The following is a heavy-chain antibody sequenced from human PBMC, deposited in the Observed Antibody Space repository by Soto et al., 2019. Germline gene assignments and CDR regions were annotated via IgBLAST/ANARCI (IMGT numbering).Heavy chain of an antibody. CDR1: GFLVNSAY. CDR2: INSDGST. CDR3: ARSGYSFARGY. D-gene: IGHD5-18*01. J-gene: IGHJ4*02. Sequence: EVQLVESGGGLIPPGGSLRLSCAASGFLVNSAYMTWVRQAPGKGLEWLSMINSDGSTLYAESVKGRFTISRDNSKNRLDLQMNSLRAEDTAMYYCARSGYSFARGYWGQGPLVIVSS. V-gene: IGHV3-53*01.